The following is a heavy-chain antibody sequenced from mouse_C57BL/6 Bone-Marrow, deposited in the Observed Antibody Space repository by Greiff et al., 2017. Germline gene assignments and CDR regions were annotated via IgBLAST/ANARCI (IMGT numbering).Heavy chain of an antibody. CDR3: ARGKLWYFDV. Sequence: VQLQQPGAELVMPGASVKLSCKASGYTFTSYWMHWVKQRPGQGLEWIGEIDPSDSYTNYNQKFKGKSTLTVDKSSSTAYMQLSSLTSEDSAVYYCARGKLWYFDVWGTGTTVTVSS. V-gene: IGHV1-69*01. CDR1: GYTFTSYW. J-gene: IGHJ1*03. CDR2: IDPSDSYT.